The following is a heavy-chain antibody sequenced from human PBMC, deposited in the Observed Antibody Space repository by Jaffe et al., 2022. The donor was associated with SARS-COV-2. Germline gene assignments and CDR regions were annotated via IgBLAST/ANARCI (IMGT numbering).Heavy chain of an antibody. D-gene: IGHD3-10*01. CDR2: ISGSGGST. V-gene: IGHV3-23*04. CDR1: GFTFSSYA. J-gene: IGHJ6*03. CDR3: ASHYGSGSRYYYYYYMDV. Sequence: EVQLVESGGGLVQPGGSLRLSCAASGFTFSSYAMSWVRQAPGKGLEWVSAISGSGGSTYYADSVKGRFTISRDNSKNTLYLQMNSLRAEDTAVYYCASHYGSGSRYYYYYYMDVWGKGTTVTVSS.